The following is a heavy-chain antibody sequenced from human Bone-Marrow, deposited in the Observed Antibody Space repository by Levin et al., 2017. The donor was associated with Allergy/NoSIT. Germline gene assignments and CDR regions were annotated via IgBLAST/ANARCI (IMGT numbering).Heavy chain of an antibody. CDR1: GFMFSSYW. D-gene: IGHD2-15*01. J-gene: IGHJ3*02. Sequence: LSLTCAASGFMFSSYWMSWVRQAPGKGLEWVANIKQDGSEKYYVDSVKGRSTISRDNAKNSLYLQMNSLRAEDTAIYYCARGGILGYCSGGSCYSGNDAFDIWGQGTMVTVSS. V-gene: IGHV3-7*01. CDR2: IKQDGSEK. CDR3: ARGGILGYCSGGSCYSGNDAFDI.